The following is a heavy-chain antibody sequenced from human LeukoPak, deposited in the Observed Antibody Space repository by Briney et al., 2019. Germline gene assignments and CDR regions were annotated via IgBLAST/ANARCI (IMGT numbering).Heavy chain of an antibody. J-gene: IGHJ5*02. CDR2: IHYSGST. Sequence: SETLSLTCAVYGGSFSSYYWGWIRQPPGKGLEWIGSIHYSGSTYYNPSLKSRVTISVDTSKNQFSPKLSSVTAADTAVYYCARQRDSSGWVSNWFDPWGQGTLVTVSS. V-gene: IGHV4-39*01. D-gene: IGHD6-19*01. CDR1: GGSFSSYY. CDR3: ARQRDSSGWVSNWFDP.